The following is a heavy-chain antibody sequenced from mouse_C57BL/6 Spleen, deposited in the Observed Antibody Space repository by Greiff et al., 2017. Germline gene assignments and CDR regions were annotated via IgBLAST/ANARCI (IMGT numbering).Heavy chain of an antibody. D-gene: IGHD2-3*01. V-gene: IGHV2-5*01. CDR3: AKKQGSYDGYYVGYFDV. CDR2: IWRGGST. CDR1: GFSLTSYG. J-gene: IGHJ1*03. Sequence: QVHVKQSGPGLVQPSQSLSITCTVSGFSLTSYGVHWVRQSPGKGLEWLGVIWRGGSTDYNAAFMSRLSITKDNSKSQVFFKMNSLQADDTAIYYCAKKQGSYDGYYVGYFDVWGTGTTVTVSS.